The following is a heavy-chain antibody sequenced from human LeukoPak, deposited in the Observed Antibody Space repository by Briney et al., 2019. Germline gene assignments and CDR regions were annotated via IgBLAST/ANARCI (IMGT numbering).Heavy chain of an antibody. CDR2: IKQDGSEK. CDR1: GFTFSSYW. Sequence: QPGGSLRLSCAASGFTFSSYWMSWVRQAPGKGLEWVANIKQDGSEKYYVGSVKGRFTISRDNAKNSLYLQMNSLRAEDTAVYYCASTRLGYCSSTSCYDYCYYYYMDVWGKGTTVTVSS. CDR3: ASTRLGYCSSTSCYDYCYYYYMDV. V-gene: IGHV3-7*01. J-gene: IGHJ6*03. D-gene: IGHD2-2*01.